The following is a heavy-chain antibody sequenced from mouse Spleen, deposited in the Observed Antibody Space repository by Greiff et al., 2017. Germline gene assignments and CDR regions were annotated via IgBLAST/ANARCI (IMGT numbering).Heavy chain of an antibody. V-gene: IGHV14-4*01. CDR3: TRGFGY. CDR2: IDPENGDT. Sequence: VHVKQSGAELVRPGASVKLSCTASGFNIKDVYMHWVKQRPEQGLEWIGWIDPENGDTEYASKFQGKATITADTSSNTAYLQLSSLTSEDTAVYYCTRGFGYWGQGTTLTVSS. CDR1: GFNIKDVY. J-gene: IGHJ2*01.